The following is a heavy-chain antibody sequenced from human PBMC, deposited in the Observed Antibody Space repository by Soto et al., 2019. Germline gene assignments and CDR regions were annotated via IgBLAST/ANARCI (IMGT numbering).Heavy chain of an antibody. CDR3: ARSPDIVVVPAAMGLDY. J-gene: IGHJ4*02. D-gene: IGHD2-2*01. CDR2: ISAYNGNT. V-gene: IGHV1-18*01. CDR1: GYTFTSYG. Sequence: GASVKVSCKASGYTFTSYGISWVRQAPGQGLEWMGWISAYNGNTNYAQKLQGRVTMTTDTSTSTAYMELRSMRSDDTSVYYCARSPDIVVVPAAMGLDYWGQGTLVTVSS.